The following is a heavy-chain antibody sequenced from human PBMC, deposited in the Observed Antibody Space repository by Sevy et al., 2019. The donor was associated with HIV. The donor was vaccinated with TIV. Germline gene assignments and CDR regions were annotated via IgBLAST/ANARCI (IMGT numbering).Heavy chain of an antibody. J-gene: IGHJ4*02. V-gene: IGHV3-30*01. CDR3: ERLVGYCSGGRCSIIDF. CDR1: GFGLSNHA. Sequence: GGSLRLSCAASGFGLSNHAMIWVRQAPGKGLEWVAGISYDARKKYYADSVTGRFTISRDDAKNTLYLQMNSLTTEATDVYYCERLVGYCSGGRCSIIDFWGQGTLVTVSS. CDR2: ISYDARKK. D-gene: IGHD2-15*01.